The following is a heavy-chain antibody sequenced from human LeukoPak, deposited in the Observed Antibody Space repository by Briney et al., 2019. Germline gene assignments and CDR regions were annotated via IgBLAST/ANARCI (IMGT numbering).Heavy chain of an antibody. V-gene: IGHV3-23*01. CDR2: ISGSGDNT. CDR1: GFTFSSYA. CDR3: AKGNYYGSSGLGSTSFDY. D-gene: IGHD3-10*01. J-gene: IGHJ4*02. Sequence: GGSLRLSCAASGFTFSSYAMSWVRQAPGKGLEWVPAISGSGDNTYYADSVKGRFTISRDNSKNTLYLQMNSLRAEDTALYYCAKGNYYGSSGLGSTSFDYWGQGTLVTVSS.